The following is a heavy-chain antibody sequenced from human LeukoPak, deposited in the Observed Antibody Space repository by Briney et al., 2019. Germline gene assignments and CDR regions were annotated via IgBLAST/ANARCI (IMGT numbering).Heavy chain of an antibody. CDR2: ISSSSTI. D-gene: IGHD4-17*01. CDR3: ARRYGGLDP. J-gene: IGHJ5*02. CDR1: GFTFSSYG. Sequence: GGSLRLSCAASGFTFSSYGMNWVRQAPGKGLEWVSYISSSSTIYYADSVKGRFTISRDNAKNSLYLQMNSLRAEDTAVYYCARRYGGLDPWGQGTLVTVSS. V-gene: IGHV3-48*01.